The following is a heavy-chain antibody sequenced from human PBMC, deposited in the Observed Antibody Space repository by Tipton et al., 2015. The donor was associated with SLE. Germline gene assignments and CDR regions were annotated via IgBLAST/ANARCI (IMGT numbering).Heavy chain of an antibody. V-gene: IGHV3-48*01. J-gene: IGHJ5*02. Sequence: GSLRLSCEVSGFTLSDNNMNWVRQAPGKGLEWVSHISSSGLTIYYADSVKGRFTISRDIAKNSVYLQMNSLRAEDTAIYYCAKDRRIDSGSAFDPWGQGTLVTVSS. D-gene: IGHD3-10*01. CDR3: AKDRRIDSGSAFDP. CDR2: ISSSGLTI. CDR1: GFTLSDNN.